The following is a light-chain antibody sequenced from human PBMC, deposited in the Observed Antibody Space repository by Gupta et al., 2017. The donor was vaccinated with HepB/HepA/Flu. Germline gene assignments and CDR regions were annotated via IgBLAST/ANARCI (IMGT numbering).Light chain of an antibody. Sequence: EIVLTHPPATLSLSPGERATLSCRASQNVRTYLAWYQQKPGQAPRLLIYDASTRATDIPARFSGSGSGTDFTLTISSLEPEEFAVYYCQQRSNWVTFGGGTKVEIK. CDR3: QQRSNWVT. CDR2: DAS. J-gene: IGKJ4*01. CDR1: QNVRTY. V-gene: IGKV3-11*01.